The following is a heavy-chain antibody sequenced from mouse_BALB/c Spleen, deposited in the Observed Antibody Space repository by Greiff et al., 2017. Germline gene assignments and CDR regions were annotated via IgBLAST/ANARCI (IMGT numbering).Heavy chain of an antibody. CDR1: GFTFSSFE. CDR3: ARDAMDY. V-gene: IGHV5-17*02. Sequence: EVQLQESGGGLVQPGGSRKLSCAASGFTFSSFEMHWVRQAPEKGLEWVAYISSGSSTIYYADTVKGRFTISRDNPKNTLFLQMTSLRSEDTAMYYCARDAMDYWGQGTSVTVSS. J-gene: IGHJ4*01. CDR2: ISSGSSTI.